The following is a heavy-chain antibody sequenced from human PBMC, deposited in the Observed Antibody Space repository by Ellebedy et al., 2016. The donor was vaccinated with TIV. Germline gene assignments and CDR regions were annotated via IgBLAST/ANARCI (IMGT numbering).Heavy chain of an antibody. J-gene: IGHJ6*02. V-gene: IGHV3-72*01. CDR1: GFTFSDHY. Sequence: GGSLRLSXAASGFTFSDHYMDWVRQAPGKGLEWVGRTRNKANSYTTEYAAPVKGRFTISRDDSKNSLYLQMNSLKTEDTAVYYCARDLGRYSYGQKNYYGMDVWGQGTTVTVSS. D-gene: IGHD5-18*01. CDR2: TRNKANSYTT. CDR3: ARDLGRYSYGQKNYYGMDV.